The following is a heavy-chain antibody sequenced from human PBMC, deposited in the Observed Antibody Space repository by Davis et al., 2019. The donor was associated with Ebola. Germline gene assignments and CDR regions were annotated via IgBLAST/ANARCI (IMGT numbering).Heavy chain of an antibody. CDR2: ISYSGST. V-gene: IGHV4-59*02. CDR3: TRDTPPLDN. CDR1: GGSVSRHY. J-gene: IGHJ4*02. Sequence: MPSETLSLTCIVSGGSVSRHYWSWIRQPPGKGLEWIGYISYSGSTNYNPSLKSRVTISLDTSKNQFSLNLTSVTAADTAVYYCTRDTPPLDNWGQGALVTVSS.